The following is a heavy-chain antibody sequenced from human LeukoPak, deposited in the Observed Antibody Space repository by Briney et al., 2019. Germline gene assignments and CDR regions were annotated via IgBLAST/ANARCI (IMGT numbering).Heavy chain of an antibody. J-gene: IGHJ4*02. CDR2: IYYSGST. CDR3: AGAGYSYGPYYFDY. Sequence: PSETLSLTCTVSGGSISSYYWSWIRQPPGKGLEWIGYIYYSGSTNYNPSLKSRVTISVDTSKNQFSLKLSSVTAADTAVYYCAGAGYSYGPYYFDYWGQGTLVTVSS. D-gene: IGHD5-18*01. CDR1: GGSISSYY. V-gene: IGHV4-59*01.